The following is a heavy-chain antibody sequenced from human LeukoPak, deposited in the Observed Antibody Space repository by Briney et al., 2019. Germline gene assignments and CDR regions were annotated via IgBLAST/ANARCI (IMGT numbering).Heavy chain of an antibody. CDR2: ISAYNDDT. CDR1: GYTFINYA. D-gene: IGHD6-19*01. CDR3: AREVSEQWLFDY. J-gene: IGHJ4*02. V-gene: IGHV1-18*01. Sequence: ASMKVSCKASGYTFINYAITWVRQAPGQGLEWMGWISAYNDDTNYAQKLQGRVTMTTDTSTSTAYMELRSLRSDDTAVYYCAREVSEQWLFDYWGQGTLVTVSS.